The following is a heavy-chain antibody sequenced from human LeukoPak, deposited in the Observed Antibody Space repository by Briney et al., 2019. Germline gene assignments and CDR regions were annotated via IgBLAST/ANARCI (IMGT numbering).Heavy chain of an antibody. CDR2: IYNSGRT. J-gene: IGHJ4*02. CDR1: GDSVSSPNYY. D-gene: IGHD3-16*01. V-gene: IGHV4-61*01. Sequence: SETLSLTCTVSGDSVSSPNYYWNWIRQSPGKGLERIGYIYNSGRTNYNPSLKSRVTISVDTSKNQFSLKLSSLIAADTAVYYCARAGGHDYGDYWGQGTLVTVSS. CDR3: ARAGGHDYGDY.